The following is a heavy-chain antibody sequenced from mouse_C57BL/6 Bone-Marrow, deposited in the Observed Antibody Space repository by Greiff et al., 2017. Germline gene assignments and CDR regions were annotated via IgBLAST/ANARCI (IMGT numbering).Heavy chain of an antibody. CDR1: GYTFTSYG. V-gene: IGHV1-81*01. J-gene: IGHJ4*01. CDR2: IYPRSGNT. D-gene: IGHD5-2*01. Sequence: VKVVESGAELARPGASVKLSCKASGYTFTSYGISWVKQRTGQGLEWIGEIYPRSGNTYYNEKFKGKATLTADKSSSTAYMELRSLTSEDSAVFYYSRKGMRIRLYAMDYWGQGTSVTVSS. CDR3: SRKGMRIRLYAMDY.